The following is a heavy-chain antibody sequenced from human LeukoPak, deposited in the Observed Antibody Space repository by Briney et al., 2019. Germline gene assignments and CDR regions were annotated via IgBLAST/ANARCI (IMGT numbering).Heavy chain of an antibody. CDR1: GYSFNTYW. V-gene: IGHV5-51*01. CDR2: IYPGDSDT. CDR3: ARQHSSSSVSGYMDV. J-gene: IGHJ6*03. D-gene: IGHD6-6*01. Sequence: GESLKISCKGSGYSFNTYWIDWVRQMPGKGLEWMGIIYPGDSDTRYTPSFQGQVTISADKSISTAYLQWSSLKASDTAMYYCARQHSSSSVSGYMDVWGKGTTVTVSS.